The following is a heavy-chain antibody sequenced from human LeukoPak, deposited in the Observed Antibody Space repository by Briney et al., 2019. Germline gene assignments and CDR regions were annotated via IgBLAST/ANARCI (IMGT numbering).Heavy chain of an antibody. CDR3: ARGRQWLEEEGMDY. D-gene: IGHD6-19*01. CDR1: GGSISSSNW. Sequence: SETLSLTCAVSGGSISSSNWWSWVRQPPGKGLEWIGEIYHSGSTNYNPSLKSRVTISVDKSKNQFSLKLGSVTAADTAVYYCARGRQWLEEEGMDYWGQGTLVTVSS. J-gene: IGHJ4*02. CDR2: IYHSGST. V-gene: IGHV4-4*02.